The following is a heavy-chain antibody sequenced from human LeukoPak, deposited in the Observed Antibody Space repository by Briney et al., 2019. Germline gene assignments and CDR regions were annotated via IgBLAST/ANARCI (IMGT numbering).Heavy chain of an antibody. J-gene: IGHJ3*02. V-gene: IGHV3-30-3*01. CDR2: ISYDGSNK. CDR1: GFTFSSYA. Sequence: GGSLRLSCAASGFTFSSYAMHWVRQAPGKGLEWVAVISYDGSNKYYADSVKGRFTISRDNAKNSLYLQMNSLRAEDTAVYYCARDLLAVAGPDAFDIWGQGTMVTVSS. D-gene: IGHD6-19*01. CDR3: ARDLLAVAGPDAFDI.